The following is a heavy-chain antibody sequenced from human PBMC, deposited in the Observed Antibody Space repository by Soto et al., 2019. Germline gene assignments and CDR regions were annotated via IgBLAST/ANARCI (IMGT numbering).Heavy chain of an antibody. CDR1: GDSISTNSYS. CDR2: FYYSGST. Sequence: SETLSLTCTVSGDSISTNSYSWGWIRQPPGQGLEWIGLFYYSGSTHYNPSLKSRLTVSVDTSKNQFSLKVSSVTAADTAVYYCARGHERKAYCGGDCHKGTWFDPWGQGTLVTVSS. V-gene: IGHV4-39*01. D-gene: IGHD2-21*02. CDR3: ARGHERKAYCGGDCHKGTWFDP. J-gene: IGHJ5*02.